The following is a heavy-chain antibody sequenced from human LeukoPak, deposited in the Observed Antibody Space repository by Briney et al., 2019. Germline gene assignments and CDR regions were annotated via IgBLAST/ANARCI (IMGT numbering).Heavy chain of an antibody. Sequence: HPGGSLRLSCAASGFTVSSNYMSWVRQAPGRGLEWVSVIYSGGSTYYADSVKGRFTISRDNSKNSLYLQMNSLRAEDTAVYYCAKGWELRDGFDIWGQGTMVTVSS. J-gene: IGHJ3*02. V-gene: IGHV3-66*01. CDR1: GFTVSSNY. D-gene: IGHD1-26*01. CDR3: AKGWELRDGFDI. CDR2: IYSGGST.